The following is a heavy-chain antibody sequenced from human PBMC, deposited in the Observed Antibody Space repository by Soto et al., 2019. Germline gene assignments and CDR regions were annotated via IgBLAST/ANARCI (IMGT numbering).Heavy chain of an antibody. CDR2: IKSKTDGGTT. V-gene: IGHV3-15*01. CDR1: GFTFSNAW. J-gene: IGHJ6*02. CDR3: TTETQYYDFWSGYDYYGMDV. D-gene: IGHD3-3*01. Sequence: GGSLRLSCAASGFTFSNAWMSWVRQAPGKGLEWVGRIKSKTDGGTTDYAAPVKGRVTISRDDSKNTLYLQMNSLKTEDTAVYYCTTETQYYDFWSGYDYYGMDVWGQGTTVTVSS.